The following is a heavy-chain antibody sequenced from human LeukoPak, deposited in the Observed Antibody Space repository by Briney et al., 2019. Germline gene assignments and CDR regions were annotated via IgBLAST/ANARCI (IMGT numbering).Heavy chain of an antibody. D-gene: IGHD4-17*01. CDR2: ISWNSGNI. Sequence: PGRPLRLSCAASGFNFDDYAMHWVRQAPGKGLEWVSGISWNSGNIAYADSVEGRFTISRDSAKTSLYLQINNLRAEDTALYYCAKAHDYGDYAGFDCWGQGTLVSVSS. J-gene: IGHJ4*02. V-gene: IGHV3-9*01. CDR3: AKAHDYGDYAGFDC. CDR1: GFNFDDYA.